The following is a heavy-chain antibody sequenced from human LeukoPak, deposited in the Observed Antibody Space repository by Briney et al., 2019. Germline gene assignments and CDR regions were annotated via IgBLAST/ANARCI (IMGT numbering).Heavy chain of an antibody. V-gene: IGHV3-23*01. CDR2: ISGSGGST. CDR1: GFTFCDHY. CDR3: AKIGGNVVF. Sequence: GGSLRLSCEASGFTFCDHYIDWVRQAPGKGLEWVSAISGSGGSTYYADSVKGRFTISRDNSKNTLYLQMNSLRAEDTAVYYCAKIGGNVVFWGQGTLVTVSS. D-gene: IGHD4-23*01. J-gene: IGHJ4*02.